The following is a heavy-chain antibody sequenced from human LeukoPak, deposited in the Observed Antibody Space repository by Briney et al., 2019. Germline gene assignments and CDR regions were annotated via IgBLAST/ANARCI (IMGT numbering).Heavy chain of an antibody. Sequence: PGGSLRLSCAASGFTFSSYAMSWVRQAPGKGLEWVSAISGSGGSTYYADSVKGRFTISRDNSKNTLYLQMNSLRAEDTAVCYCAKEDLYYYGSGSYSDYWGQGTLVTVSS. V-gene: IGHV3-23*01. CDR2: ISGSGGST. D-gene: IGHD3-10*01. CDR3: AKEDLYYYGSGSYSDY. CDR1: GFTFSSYA. J-gene: IGHJ4*02.